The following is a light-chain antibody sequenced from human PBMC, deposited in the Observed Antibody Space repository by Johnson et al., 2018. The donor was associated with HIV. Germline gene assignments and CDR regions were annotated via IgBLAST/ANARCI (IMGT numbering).Light chain of an antibody. J-gene: IGLJ1*01. V-gene: IGLV1-51*01. CDR1: SSNIGSNY. CDR2: DNN. Sequence: QAVLTQPPSVSAAPGQKVTISCSGSSSNIGSNYVSWYQQLPGTAPKLLIYDNNKRPSGIPDRFSGSKSGATATLGITGLQTGDEADYYCGTWDNSLNSPVFGTGTKVTVL. CDR3: GTWDNSLNSPV.